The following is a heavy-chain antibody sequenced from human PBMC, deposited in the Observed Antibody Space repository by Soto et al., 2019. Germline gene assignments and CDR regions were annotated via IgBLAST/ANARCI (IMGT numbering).Heavy chain of an antibody. D-gene: IGHD6-13*01. V-gene: IGHV1-46*01. CDR1: GYTFTNYY. J-gene: IGHJ3*02. CDR3: ARADSYSSSPNPI. Sequence: QVQLVQSGAEVKKPGASVKVSCKASGYTFTNYYMHWVRQAPGQGLEWMGIINPSGGGTSYAQKFQGRVTMTRDTSTSTVYMELSGLRSDDTGVYYCARADSYSSSPNPIWGQGTMVTVPS. CDR2: INPSGGGT.